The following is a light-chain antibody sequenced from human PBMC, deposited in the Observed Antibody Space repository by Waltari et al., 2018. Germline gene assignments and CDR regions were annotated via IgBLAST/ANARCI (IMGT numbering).Light chain of an antibody. CDR2: DTS. CDR3: QQRRNWPLT. V-gene: IGKV3-11*01. CDR1: HSISNY. J-gene: IGKJ4*01. Sequence: DIVLTQSPATLPLSPGERATLSCRASHSISNYLAWYQQKPGQAPRLLIYDTSNRATGIPTWFSGSGFGTDFTLTISSLEPEDFAIYYCQQRRNWPLTFGGGTKVEIK.